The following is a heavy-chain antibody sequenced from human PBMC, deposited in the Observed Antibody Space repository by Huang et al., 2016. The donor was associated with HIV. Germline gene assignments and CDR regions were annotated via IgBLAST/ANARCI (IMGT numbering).Heavy chain of an antibody. CDR2: IYYSCST. J-gene: IGHJ3*02. V-gene: IGHV4-39*01. Sequence: QLQLQESGPGLVKPSETLSLTCSVSGGSISSSSYYWGWIRQPPGKGLEWIGSIYYSCSTFYNPSRKSRVTISVDTSKNQFSLRLSSVTAADTSVYYCARHMDCSSSSCLAGGHERGPFDMWGQGTMVTVSS. CDR1: GGSISSSSYY. CDR3: ARHMDCSSSSCLAGGHERGPFDM. D-gene: IGHD2-2*01.